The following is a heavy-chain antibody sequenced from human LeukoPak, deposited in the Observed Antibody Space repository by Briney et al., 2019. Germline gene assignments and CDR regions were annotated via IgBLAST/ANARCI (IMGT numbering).Heavy chain of an antibody. Sequence: ASVKVSCKASGYTFTSYGISWVRQAPGQGLEWMGWTSAYNGNTNYAQKLQGRVTMTTDTSTSTAYMELRSLRSDDTAVYYCASSDSSGYYYLPFDYWGQGTLVTVSS. J-gene: IGHJ4*02. CDR2: TSAYNGNT. D-gene: IGHD3-22*01. CDR1: GYTFTSYG. CDR3: ASSDSSGYYYLPFDY. V-gene: IGHV1-18*01.